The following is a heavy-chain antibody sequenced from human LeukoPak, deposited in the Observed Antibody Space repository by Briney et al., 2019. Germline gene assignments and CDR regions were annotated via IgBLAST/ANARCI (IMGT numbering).Heavy chain of an antibody. CDR3: AKDIRPGAALFEGVDY. D-gene: IGHD6-6*01. J-gene: IGHJ4*02. Sequence: GGSLRLSCAASGFTFSSYGMHWVRQAPGKGLEWVAFIRYDGNNKYYADSVKGRFTISRDNSKNTLYLQMNSLRPEDSAVHYCAKDIRPGAALFEGVDYWGQGTLVTVSS. CDR1: GFTFSSYG. CDR2: IRYDGNNK. V-gene: IGHV3-30*02.